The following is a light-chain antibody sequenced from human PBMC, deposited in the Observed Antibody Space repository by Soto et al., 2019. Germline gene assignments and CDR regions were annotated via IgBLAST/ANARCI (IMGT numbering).Light chain of an antibody. Sequence: QSALTQPPSASGSPGQSVTISCSGTSNDLGGFNYVSWYQQHPGKAPKLIIYEVTERPSGVPDRFSGSKSGNTASLTVSGPQAEEGAYFFFHSFWGYEHLIFGRGTQLAVL. J-gene: IGLJ2*01. CDR3: HSFWGYEHLI. CDR1: SNDLGGFNY. V-gene: IGLV2-8*01. CDR2: EVT.